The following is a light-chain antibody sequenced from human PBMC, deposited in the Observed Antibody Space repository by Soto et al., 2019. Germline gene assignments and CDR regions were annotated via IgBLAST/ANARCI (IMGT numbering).Light chain of an antibody. J-gene: IGKJ4*01. V-gene: IGKV3-20*01. CDR3: QQYDTSPPLT. CDR1: QSVSSNY. CDR2: GAS. Sequence: IVLTQSPGTLSLSPGDRATLSCTACQSVSSNYLGWYQQKPGQAPRLLLYGASSRAIGIPDRFSGSGSGTDFTLTISRLEPEDFAVYYCQQYDTSPPLTFGGGTKVEIK.